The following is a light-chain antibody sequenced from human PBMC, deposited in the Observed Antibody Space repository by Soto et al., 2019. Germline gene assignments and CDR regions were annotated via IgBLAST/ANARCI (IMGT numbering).Light chain of an antibody. Sequence: QSVLTQPASVSAAPGQSIAISCTGTSSDVGGYNYVSWYQQHPGKAPKLMIYDVSNRPSGVSNRFSGSKSGNTASLTISGLQAEDEADYYCCSYAGSSTFYVFGTGTKVTVL. V-gene: IGLV2-23*02. CDR3: CSYAGSSTFYV. CDR1: SSDVGGYNY. CDR2: DVS. J-gene: IGLJ1*01.